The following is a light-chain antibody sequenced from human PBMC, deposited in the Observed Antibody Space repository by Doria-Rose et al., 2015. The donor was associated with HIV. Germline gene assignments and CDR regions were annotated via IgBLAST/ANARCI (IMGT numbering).Light chain of an antibody. J-gene: IGKJ4*01. V-gene: IGKV3-20*01. CDR1: QSVSSSY. CDR2: GES. Sequence: ERATLSCRASQSVSSSYLAWYQQKPGQAPRLLIYGESSRATGIPDRFSGSGSGTDFTLTISRLEPEDFAVYYCQQYGSSPGTFGGGTKVEMK. CDR3: QQYGSSPGT.